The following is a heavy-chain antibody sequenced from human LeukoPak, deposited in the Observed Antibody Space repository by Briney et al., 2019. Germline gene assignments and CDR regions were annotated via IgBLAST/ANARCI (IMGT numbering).Heavy chain of an antibody. Sequence: PSETLSLTCSVSGGPISRGAYYWSWIRQLPGKGLEWIGYIFSSGSTSYNPSLRSRVTVSFDTSKNQLFLNLSSVTAADTAIYYCAREAWAGTLSGWFDPWGQGTLVTVSS. D-gene: IGHD1-7*01. CDR2: IFSSGST. CDR3: AREAWAGTLSGWFDP. J-gene: IGHJ5*02. CDR1: GGPISRGAYY. V-gene: IGHV4-31*03.